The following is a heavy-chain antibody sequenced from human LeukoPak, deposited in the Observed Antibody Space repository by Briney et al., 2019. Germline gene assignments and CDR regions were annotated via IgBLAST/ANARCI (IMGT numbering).Heavy chain of an antibody. J-gene: IGHJ4*02. D-gene: IGHD6-19*01. CDR1: GFTFSSYA. CDR3: AKVLAASGSYESFDY. CDR2: ISGSGSST. V-gene: IGHV3-23*01. Sequence: PGGCLRLSCAASGFTFSSYAMSGVRQAPGKGLECVLTISGSGSSTYSADSAKGRFPISRNSSKNNLYLQMDTLRAQDTAVYYCAKVLAASGSYESFDYWGQGTLVTVSS.